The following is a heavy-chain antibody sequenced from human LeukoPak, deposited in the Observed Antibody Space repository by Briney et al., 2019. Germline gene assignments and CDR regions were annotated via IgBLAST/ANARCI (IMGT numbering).Heavy chain of an antibody. Sequence: GESLKISCKGSGCSFTSYWIGWVRQMPGKGLEWMGIIYPGDSDTRYSPSFQGQVTISADKSISTAYLQWSSLKASDTAMYYCARREGRITIFGVVPYAFDIWGQGTMVTVSS. V-gene: IGHV5-51*01. J-gene: IGHJ3*02. D-gene: IGHD3-3*01. CDR2: IYPGDSDT. CDR3: ARREGRITIFGVVPYAFDI. CDR1: GCSFTSYW.